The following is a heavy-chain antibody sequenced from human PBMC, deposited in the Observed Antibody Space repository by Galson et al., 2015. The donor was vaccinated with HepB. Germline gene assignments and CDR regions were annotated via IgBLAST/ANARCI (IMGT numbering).Heavy chain of an antibody. D-gene: IGHD3-22*01. CDR2: IVPILGLT. CDR3: ARGNYERSGNYYVDWFDP. V-gene: IGHV1-69*04. J-gene: IGHJ5*02. CDR1: GGTFSSHA. Sequence: SVKVSCKASGGTFSSHAISWVRQAPGQGLEWMGRIVPILGLTNYAQKFQGRVTITADKSTRTAYMELSSLRSEDTAVYYCARGNYERSGNYYVDWFDPWGQGTLGTVAS.